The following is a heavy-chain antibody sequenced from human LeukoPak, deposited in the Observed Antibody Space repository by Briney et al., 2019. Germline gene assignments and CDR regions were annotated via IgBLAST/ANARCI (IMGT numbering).Heavy chain of an antibody. Sequence: GGSLRLSCVASGFTFSTYAMYWVRQAPGKGLEWVALMSSDGTNKYYADSVKGQFTISRDNSKNTLYLQMNSLRAEDTAVYYCASESVGAAFLWGQGTLVTVSS. CDR1: GFTFSTYA. CDR2: MSSDGTNK. CDR3: ASESVGAAFL. V-gene: IGHV3-30-3*01. J-gene: IGHJ4*02. D-gene: IGHD1-26*01.